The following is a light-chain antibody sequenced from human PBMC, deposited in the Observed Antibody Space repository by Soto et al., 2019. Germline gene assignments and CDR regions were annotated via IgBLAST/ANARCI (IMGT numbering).Light chain of an antibody. J-gene: IGKJ2*01. Sequence: EIVLTQSPGTLSLSPGERATLSCRASQSVSRSYLAWYQQKPGQAPSLLMYGTSNRATGTPDRFSGSGSGTDFTLTISRPEPEDFAVYYCQQYGNSPPYTFGQGTKLEIK. CDR3: QQYGNSPPYT. CDR2: GTS. V-gene: IGKV3-20*01. CDR1: QSVSRSY.